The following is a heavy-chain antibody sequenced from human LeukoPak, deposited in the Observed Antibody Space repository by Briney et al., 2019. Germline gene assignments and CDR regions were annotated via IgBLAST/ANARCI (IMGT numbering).Heavy chain of an antibody. CDR2: LSASGGGT. V-gene: IGHV3-23*01. CDR1: GFTFSSYA. Sequence: GGSLRLSCAASGFTFSSYAMTWVRQAPGKGLEWVSSLSASGGGTWYAGSVRGRFTISRDNSNNVMYLQMNSLRAEDTAIYYCAKDRTPYSRSGGYYLGAFDLWGRGTMVIVSS. D-gene: IGHD3-10*01. CDR3: AKDRTPYSRSGGYYLGAFDL. J-gene: IGHJ3*01.